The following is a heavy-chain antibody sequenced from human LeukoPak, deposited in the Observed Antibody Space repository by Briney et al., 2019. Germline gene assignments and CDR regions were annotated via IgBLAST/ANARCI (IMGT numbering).Heavy chain of an antibody. D-gene: IGHD1-26*01. Sequence: MPSDTLSLTCTVSGGSISSYYWSWIRQPPGKGLEWIGYIYYSGSTNYNPSLKSRVTISVDTSKNQFSLKLSSVTAADTAVYYCARVRPIGDWFDPWGQGTLVAVSS. CDR1: GGSISSYY. J-gene: IGHJ5*02. CDR2: IYYSGST. CDR3: ARVRPIGDWFDP. V-gene: IGHV4-59*01.